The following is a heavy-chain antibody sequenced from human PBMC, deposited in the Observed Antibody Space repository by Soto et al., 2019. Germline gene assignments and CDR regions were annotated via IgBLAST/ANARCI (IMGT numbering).Heavy chain of an antibody. Sequence: GASVKVSCKASGYTFTSYYMHWVRQAPGQGLEWMGIINPSGGSTSYAQKFQGRVTMTRDTSTSTVYMELSSLRSEDTAVYYCAGADPDQRTLVVVPAAMGYWGQGTLVTVSS. J-gene: IGHJ4*02. V-gene: IGHV1-46*01. CDR2: INPSGGST. CDR1: GYTFTSYY. D-gene: IGHD2-2*01. CDR3: AGADPDQRTLVVVPAAMGY.